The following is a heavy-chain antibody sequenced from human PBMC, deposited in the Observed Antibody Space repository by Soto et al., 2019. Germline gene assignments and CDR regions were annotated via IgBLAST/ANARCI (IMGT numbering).Heavy chain of an antibody. CDR2: ISAYNGNR. Sequence: QIQLVQSGAEVKKPGASVKVSCKASGYTFTSYGISWVRQAPGQGLEWMGWISAYNGNRNYAQKVQGRVTMTTDTSTNTAYMELRSLRPDDTAVYYCARDQVGATGDYWGQGTLVTVSS. J-gene: IGHJ4*02. CDR1: GYTFTSYG. V-gene: IGHV1-18*01. D-gene: IGHD1-26*01. CDR3: ARDQVGATGDY.